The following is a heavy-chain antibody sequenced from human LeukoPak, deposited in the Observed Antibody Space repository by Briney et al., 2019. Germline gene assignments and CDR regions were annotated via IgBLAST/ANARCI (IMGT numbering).Heavy chain of an antibody. CDR2: ISGSGGST. D-gene: IGHD3-22*01. J-gene: IGHJ3*02. V-gene: IGHV3-23*01. CDR1: GFTFSSYG. CDR3: AKRACSSGYLWTGAFDI. Sequence: GGSLRLSCAASGFTFSSYGMSWVRQAPGKGLEWVSAISGSGGSTYYADSVKGRFTISRDNSKNTLYLQMNSLRAEDTAVYYCAKRACSSGYLWTGAFDIWGQGTMVTVSS.